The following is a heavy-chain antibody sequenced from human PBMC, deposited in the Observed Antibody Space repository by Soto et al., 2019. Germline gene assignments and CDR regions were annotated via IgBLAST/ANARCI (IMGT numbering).Heavy chain of an antibody. CDR2: IYHSGST. CDR3: ARAHGSGWGAFDI. Sequence: QLQLQESGSGLVKPSQTLSLTCAVSGGSISSGGYSWSWIRQPPGKGLEWIGCIYHSGSTYYNPSLKSRVTISVDRSKNQFSLKLSSVPAADTAVYYCARAHGSGWGAFDIWGQGTMVTVSS. CDR1: GGSISSGGYS. D-gene: IGHD3-10*01. V-gene: IGHV4-30-2*01. J-gene: IGHJ3*02.